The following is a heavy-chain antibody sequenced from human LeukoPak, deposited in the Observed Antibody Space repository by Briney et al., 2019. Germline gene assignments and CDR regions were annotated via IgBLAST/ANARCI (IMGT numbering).Heavy chain of an antibody. CDR1: GGSISSGSSY. V-gene: IGHV4-61*02. Sequence: SQTLSLTCTVPGGSISSGSSYWSWIRQPAGKGLEWIGRIFTIGSTNSHPSLKSRVTISVDTSTNPISLKLTSVTAADTAVYYCARDRAAYCGGDCYPNWFDPWGQGTLVTVSS. CDR3: ARDRAAYCGGDCYPNWFDP. D-gene: IGHD2-21*02. J-gene: IGHJ5*02. CDR2: IFTIGST.